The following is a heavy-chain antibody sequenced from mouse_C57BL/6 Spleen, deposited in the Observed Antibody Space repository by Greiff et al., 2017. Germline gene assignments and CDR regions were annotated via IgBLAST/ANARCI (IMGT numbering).Heavy chain of an antibody. J-gene: IGHJ2*01. CDR2: IYPGDGDT. CDR3: ARSLTGPFFDY. V-gene: IGHV1-82*01. CDR1: GYAFSSSW. Sequence: VKLKQSGPELVKPGASVKISCKASGYAFSSSWMNWVKQRPGKGLEWIGRIYPGDGDTNYNGKFKGKATLTADKSSSTAYMQLSSLTSEDSAVYFCARSLTGPFFDYWGQGTTLTVSS. D-gene: IGHD4-1*01.